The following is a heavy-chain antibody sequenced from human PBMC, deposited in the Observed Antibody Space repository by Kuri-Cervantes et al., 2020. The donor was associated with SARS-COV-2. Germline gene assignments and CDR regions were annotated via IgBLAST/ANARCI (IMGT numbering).Heavy chain of an antibody. D-gene: IGHD6-19*01. Sequence: ASVKVSCKAPIYTSMNYGISWVRQAPGQGLEWLAIFSTSNGKTHYAQKFQGRVTLTTDTSTRTAYMELSRLRSDDTAVYYCARVPRGGYSSGWYNYYFDYWGQGTLVTVSS. CDR2: FSTSNGKT. CDR3: ARVPRGGYSSGWYNYYFDY. CDR1: IYTSMNYG. J-gene: IGHJ4*02. V-gene: IGHV1-18*01.